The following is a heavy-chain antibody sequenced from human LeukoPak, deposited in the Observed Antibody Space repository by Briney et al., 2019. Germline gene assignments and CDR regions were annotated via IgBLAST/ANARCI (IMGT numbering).Heavy chain of an antibody. CDR1: GGSISSYY. D-gene: IGHD6-19*01. J-gene: IGHJ4*02. Sequence: ETLSLTCTVSGGSISSYYWSWIRQPPGKGLEWIGYIYYSGSTNYNPSLKSRVTISVGTSKNQFSLKLSSVTAADTAVYYCARIAVAGTVFDYWGQGTLVTVSS. V-gene: IGHV4-59*01. CDR3: ARIAVAGTVFDY. CDR2: IYYSGST.